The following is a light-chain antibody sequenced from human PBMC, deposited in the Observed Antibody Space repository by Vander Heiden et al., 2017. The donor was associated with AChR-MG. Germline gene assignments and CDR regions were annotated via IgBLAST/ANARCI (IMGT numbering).Light chain of an antibody. CDR1: VLAKKY. V-gene: IGLV3-25*03. J-gene: IGLJ1*01. CDR2: KDN. Sequence: SRELTQPPSVAVSPGQTAIITWSGDVLAKKYSYWYQQRPGQAPRMVVFKDNERPSGIPERFSGSSSGTIVTLTITDVQAEDEADYYCQSGDSRTAVFGTGTKVTVL. CDR3: QSGDSRTAV.